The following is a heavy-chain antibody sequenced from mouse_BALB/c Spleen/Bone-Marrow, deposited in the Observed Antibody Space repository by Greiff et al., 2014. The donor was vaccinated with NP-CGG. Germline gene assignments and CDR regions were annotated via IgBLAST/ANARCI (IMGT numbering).Heavy chain of an antibody. CDR2: ISDGGTYT. V-gene: IGHV5-4*02. J-gene: IGHJ4*01. CDR3: ARSGEIYGAMDY. CDR1: GFTFSDFY. Sequence: LQLSCAASGFTFSDFYMFWFRQTPEKRLEWVASISDGGTYTYYPDSVKGRFTISRDKAKNNLYLQRSSLKSEDTAMYYCARSGEIYGAMDYWGKGTSVTVSS. D-gene: IGHD1-1*02.